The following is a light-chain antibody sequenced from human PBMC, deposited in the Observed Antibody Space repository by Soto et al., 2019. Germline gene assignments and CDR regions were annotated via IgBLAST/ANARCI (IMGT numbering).Light chain of an antibody. CDR3: QQYNHWPWT. CDR2: AAS. J-gene: IGKJ1*01. Sequence: EIVMTQSPTSLSVSPGGRATLSCRASQSVSSFVAWYQHKPGQAPRLLISAASARATGIPDRVSGSGSGTEFTLTMTSLQSEDSAVYYCQQYNHWPWTFGQGTKVEIK. CDR1: QSVSSF. V-gene: IGKV3-15*01.